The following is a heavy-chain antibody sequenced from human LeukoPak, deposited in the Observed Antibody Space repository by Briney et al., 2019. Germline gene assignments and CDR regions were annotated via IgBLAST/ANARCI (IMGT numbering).Heavy chain of an antibody. D-gene: IGHD3-10*01. J-gene: IGHJ3*02. Sequence: ASVKVSCKASGYTFTSYYMHWVRQAPGQGLEWMGIINPSGGSTSYAQKFQGRVTMTRDTSTSTVYMELSSLRSEDTAVYYCARVILGGITMVRGVGAFDIWGQGTMVTVSS. CDR3: ARVILGGITMVRGVGAFDI. CDR2: INPSGGST. V-gene: IGHV1-46*01. CDR1: GYTFTSYY.